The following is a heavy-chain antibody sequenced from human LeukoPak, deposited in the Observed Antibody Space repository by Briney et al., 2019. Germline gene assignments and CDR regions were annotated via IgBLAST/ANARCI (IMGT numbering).Heavy chain of an antibody. CDR3: AKEEKHPLEKSSSSARYYYYYYMDV. J-gene: IGHJ6*03. CDR2: IKQDGSEK. D-gene: IGHD6-6*01. V-gene: IGHV3-7*01. Sequence: PGGSLRLSCAASGFTFSSYWMSWVRQAPGKGLEWVANIKQDGSEKYYVDSVKGRFTISRDNSKNTLYLQMNSLRAEDTAVYYCAKEEKHPLEKSSSSARYYYYYYMDVWGKGTTVTVSS. CDR1: GFTFSSYW.